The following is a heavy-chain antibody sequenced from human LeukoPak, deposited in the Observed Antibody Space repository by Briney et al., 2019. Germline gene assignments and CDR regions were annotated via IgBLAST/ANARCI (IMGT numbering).Heavy chain of an antibody. Sequence: GASVKVSCKASGYTFTSYGISWVRQAPGQGLEWMGWISAYNGNTNYAQKLQGRVTMTTDTSTSTAYMELRSLRSDDTAVYYCARDPMYYYDSSGYYWFDPWGQGTLVTVSS. CDR2: ISAYNGNT. V-gene: IGHV1-18*01. D-gene: IGHD3-22*01. J-gene: IGHJ5*02. CDR1: GYTFTSYG. CDR3: ARDPMYYYDSSGYYWFDP.